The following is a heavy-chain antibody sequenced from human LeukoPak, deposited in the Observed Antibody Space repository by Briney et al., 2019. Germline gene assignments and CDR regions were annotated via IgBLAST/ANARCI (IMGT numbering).Heavy chain of an antibody. Sequence: PGGSLRLSCAASGFTFNTYVMHWVRQAPGKGLEWVAVISYDGSNKYYADSVKGRFTISRDNSKNTLYLQMNSLRAEDTAVYYCAKIPRMLTDYWGQGTLVTVSS. D-gene: IGHD2-8*01. CDR2: ISYDGSNK. CDR3: AKIPRMLTDY. CDR1: GFTFNTYV. V-gene: IGHV3-30-3*01. J-gene: IGHJ4*02.